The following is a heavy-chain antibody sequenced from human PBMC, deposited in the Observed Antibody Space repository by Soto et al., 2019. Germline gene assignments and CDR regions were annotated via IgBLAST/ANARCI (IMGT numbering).Heavy chain of an antibody. CDR2: ISWNSNSI. J-gene: IGHJ4*02. V-gene: IGHV3-9*01. D-gene: IGHD6-19*01. CDR3: ARYSGWYDY. CDR1: GFTLDDYA. Sequence: EVQLVESGGGLVQPGRSLRLSCATSGFTLDDYAMHWVRQAPGKGLEWVSGISWNSNSIAYADSVKGRFTISRDNAKNSLYLQMNSLRAEDTALYYCARYSGWYDYWGQGSLVTVSS.